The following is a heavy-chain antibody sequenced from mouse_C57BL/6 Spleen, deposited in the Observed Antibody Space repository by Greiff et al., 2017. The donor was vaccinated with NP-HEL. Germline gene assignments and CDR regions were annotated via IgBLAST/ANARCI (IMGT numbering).Heavy chain of an antibody. D-gene: IGHD3-3*01. CDR2: INPNNGGT. Sequence: EVQLQQSGPELVKPGASVKISCKASGYTFTDYYMNWVKQSHGKSLEWIGDINPNNGGTSYNQKFKGKATLTVDKSSSTAYMELRSLTSEDSAVYYCAQEGEGLFDYWGQGTTLTVSS. V-gene: IGHV1-26*01. J-gene: IGHJ2*01. CDR3: AQEGEGLFDY. CDR1: GYTFTDYY.